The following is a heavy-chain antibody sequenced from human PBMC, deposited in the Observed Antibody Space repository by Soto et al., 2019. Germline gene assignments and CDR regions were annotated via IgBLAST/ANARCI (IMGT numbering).Heavy chain of an antibody. CDR3: ARDPPYYDFRLVV. CDR1: GFTVSSNY. CDR2: IYSGGST. D-gene: IGHD3-3*01. J-gene: IGHJ6*02. Sequence: SGGSLRLSCAASGFTVSSNYMSWVRQAPGKGLEWVSLIYSGGSTYYADSVKGRFTISRDNSKNTLYLQMNSLRAEGTAVYYCARDPPYYDFRLVVWGQGT. V-gene: IGHV3-66*01.